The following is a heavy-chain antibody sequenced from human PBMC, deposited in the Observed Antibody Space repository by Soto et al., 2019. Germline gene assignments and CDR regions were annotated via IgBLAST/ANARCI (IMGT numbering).Heavy chain of an antibody. CDR3: ARQRVGIQTVDY. CDR1: GGSISSYY. J-gene: IGHJ4*02. V-gene: IGHV4-59*08. Sequence: SETLSLTCTVSGGSISSYYWSWIRQPPGKGLEWIGYIYYSGSTNYNPSLKSRVTISVDTSKNQFSLKLSSVTAADTAVYYCARQRVGIQTVDYWGQGTLVTVSS. CDR2: IYYSGST. D-gene: IGHD1-20*01.